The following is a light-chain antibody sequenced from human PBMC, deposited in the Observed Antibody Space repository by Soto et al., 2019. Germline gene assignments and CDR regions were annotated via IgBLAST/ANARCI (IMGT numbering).Light chain of an antibody. Sequence: QSVLTQPPSASGTPGLGVTISCSGSSSNIGTNSVDWYQQVPGAAPDLLIHTNNQRPSGVTDRFSASKSGASASLAIRGLXSQDEADYYCAAWDDSLKAYVFGTGTKVTVL. V-gene: IGLV1-44*01. CDR3: AAWDDSLKAYV. CDR1: SSNIGTNS. CDR2: TNN. J-gene: IGLJ1*01.